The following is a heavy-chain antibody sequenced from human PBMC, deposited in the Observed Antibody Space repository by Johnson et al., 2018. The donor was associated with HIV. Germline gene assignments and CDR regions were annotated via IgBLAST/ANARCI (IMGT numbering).Heavy chain of an antibody. Sequence: QVQLVESGGGVVQPGRSLRLSCAVSGFTFSSYGMHWVRRAPGKGLEWVAVISYDGSNKYYADSVKGRFTIPRDNSKNTLYLQMNSLRAEDTAVYYCASYCSGGSCYRRSPSDAFDIWGQGTMVTVSS. CDR3: ASYCSGGSCYRRSPSDAFDI. J-gene: IGHJ3*02. CDR1: GFTFSSYG. D-gene: IGHD2-15*01. CDR2: ISYDGSNK. V-gene: IGHV3-30*03.